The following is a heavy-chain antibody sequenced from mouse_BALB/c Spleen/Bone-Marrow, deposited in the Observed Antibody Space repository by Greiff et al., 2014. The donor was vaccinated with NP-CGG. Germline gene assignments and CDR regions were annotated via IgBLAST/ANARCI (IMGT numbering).Heavy chain of an antibody. Sequence: VKLMESGPELVKPGASVRISCKASGFTFTSYFIHWTKERPGQGLEWIGWIYPGNVNTNYNEKFKGKATLTADKSSTTAYVQLSSLTSEDSAVYFCARRFITTTHWYFDVWGAGTTVTVSS. J-gene: IGHJ1*01. V-gene: IGHV1S56*01. D-gene: IGHD1-2*01. CDR1: GFTFTSYF. CDR2: IYPGNVNT. CDR3: ARRFITTTHWYFDV.